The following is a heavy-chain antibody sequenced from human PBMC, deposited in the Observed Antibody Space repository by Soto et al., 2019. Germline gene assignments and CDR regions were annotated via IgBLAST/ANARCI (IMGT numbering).Heavy chain of an antibody. CDR1: GYTFTSYG. Sequence: QVKLVQSGAEVKKPGASVKVSCKASGYTFTSYGIHWVRQAPGQRLEWTGWINAGNGNTKYSEKFQGRVTITRDTSASTAYLELSSLRSEDTAVYYCARDPNDSSAYYHHYYYGMDVWGQGTTVTVSS. CDR2: INAGNGNT. CDR3: ARDPNDSSAYYHHYYYGMDV. V-gene: IGHV1-3*01. J-gene: IGHJ6*02. D-gene: IGHD3-22*01.